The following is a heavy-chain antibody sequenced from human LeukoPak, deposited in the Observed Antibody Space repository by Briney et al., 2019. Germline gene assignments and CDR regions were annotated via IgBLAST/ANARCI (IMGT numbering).Heavy chain of an antibody. CDR1: GGSFSGYY. J-gene: IGHJ4*02. D-gene: IGHD3-22*01. CDR2: INHSGST. V-gene: IGHV4-34*01. CDR3: ARDYYDSSGYYYGIHDY. Sequence: SETLSLTCAVYGGSFSGYYWSWIRQPPGKGLEWIGEINHSGSTNYNPSLKSRVTISVDTSKNQFSLKLSSVTAADTAVYYCARDYYDSSGYYYGIHDYWGQGTLVTVSP.